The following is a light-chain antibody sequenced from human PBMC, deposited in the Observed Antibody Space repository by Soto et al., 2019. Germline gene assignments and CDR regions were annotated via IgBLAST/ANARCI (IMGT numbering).Light chain of an antibody. J-gene: IGKJ1*01. V-gene: IGKV1-39*01. Sequence: DIQMTQSPSSLSASVGDRVTITCRASQSIYNYLNWYQQEPGKAPQLLIFAASSLQSGVPSRFSGSESGTDFTLTISSLQPEDVETYYCQKYNSAPWTFGQGTKVDIK. CDR3: QKYNSAPWT. CDR2: AAS. CDR1: QSIYNY.